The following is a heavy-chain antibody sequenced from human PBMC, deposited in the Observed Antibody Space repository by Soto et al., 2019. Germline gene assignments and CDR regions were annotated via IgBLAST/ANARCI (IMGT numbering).Heavy chain of an antibody. D-gene: IGHD4-17*01. Sequence: GASVKVSCKASGGTFSNYAISWVRQAPGQGLEWMGVIILPFGTPNYAQTFQGRVTITADESMTTAYMELSGLRSEDTAVYYCARGPDYEGYFDYWGRGTLVTVS. CDR2: IILPFGTP. J-gene: IGHJ4*02. CDR1: GGTFSNYA. V-gene: IGHV1-69*13. CDR3: ARGPDYEGYFDY.